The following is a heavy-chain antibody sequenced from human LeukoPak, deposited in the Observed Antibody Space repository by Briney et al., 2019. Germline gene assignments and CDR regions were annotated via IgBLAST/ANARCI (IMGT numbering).Heavy chain of an antibody. CDR2: IKQDGSEK. J-gene: IGHJ4*02. V-gene: IGHV3-7*01. CDR3: ARDRGSSGWYEFDS. D-gene: IGHD6-19*01. Sequence: GGSLRLSCAAAGFTSSSYWMSWVRQAPGKGLEWVANIKQDGSEKYYVDSVKGRFTISRDNAKNSLYLQMNSLRAEDTAVYYCARDRGSSGWYEFDSWGQGTLVTVSS. CDR1: GFTSSSYW.